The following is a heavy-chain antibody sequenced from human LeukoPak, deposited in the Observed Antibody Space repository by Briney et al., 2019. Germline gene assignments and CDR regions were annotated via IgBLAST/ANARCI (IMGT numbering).Heavy chain of an antibody. V-gene: IGHV3-49*04. CDR2: IRSKAYGGTT. CDR1: GFTFGDYA. J-gene: IGHJ3*02. CDR3: TTFGYLREDAFDI. Sequence: PGGSLRLSCTASGFTFGDYAMSWVRQAPGKGLEWVGFIRSKAYGGTTEYAASVKGRFTISRDDSKSIAYLQMNSLKTEDTAVYYCTTFGYLREDAFDIWGQGTMVTVSS. D-gene: IGHD5-18*01.